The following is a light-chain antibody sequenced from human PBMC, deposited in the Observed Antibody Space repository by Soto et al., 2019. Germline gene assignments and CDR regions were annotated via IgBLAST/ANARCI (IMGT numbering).Light chain of an antibody. V-gene: IGLV2-8*01. CDR1: SSDVGGYNY. J-gene: IGLJ2*01. CDR2: EVS. Sequence: QSVLTQPPSASGSPGQSVTISCTGTSSDVGGYNYVSWYQQHPGKAPKLMIYEVSKRPSGVPDRFSGSKSGNTASPTVSGLQAEDEADYYCSSYAGSNNGVFGGGTKLTVL. CDR3: SSYAGSNNGV.